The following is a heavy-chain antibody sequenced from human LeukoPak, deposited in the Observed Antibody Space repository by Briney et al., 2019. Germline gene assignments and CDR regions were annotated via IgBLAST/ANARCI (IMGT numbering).Heavy chain of an antibody. CDR1: EFTFSSYA. Sequence: GGSLRLSCAASEFTFSSYAMHWVRQAPGKGLEWVAVISYDGSNKYCADSVKGRFTISRDNSKNTLYLQMTSLRAEDTAVYYCARAGGGSYYVNPDYWGQGTLVTVSS. V-gene: IGHV3-30-3*01. CDR3: ARAGGGSYYVNPDY. CDR2: ISYDGSNK. D-gene: IGHD1-26*01. J-gene: IGHJ4*02.